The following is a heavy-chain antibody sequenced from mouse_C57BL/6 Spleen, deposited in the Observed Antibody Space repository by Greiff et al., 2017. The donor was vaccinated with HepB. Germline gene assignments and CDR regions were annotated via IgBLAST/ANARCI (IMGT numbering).Heavy chain of an antibody. D-gene: IGHD1-1*01. Sequence: VQLQESGAELVRPGTSVKVSCKASGYAFTNYLIEWVKQRPGQGLEWIGVINPGSGGTNYNEKFKGKATLTADKSSSTAYMQLSSLTSEDSAVYFCAREATVVAGDYFDYWGQGTTLTVSS. V-gene: IGHV1-54*01. J-gene: IGHJ2*01. CDR3: AREATVVAGDYFDY. CDR2: INPGSGGT. CDR1: GYAFTNYL.